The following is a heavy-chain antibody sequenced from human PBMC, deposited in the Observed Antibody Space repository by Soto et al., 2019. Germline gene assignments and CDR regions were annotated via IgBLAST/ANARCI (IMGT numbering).Heavy chain of an antibody. CDR2: INPKSGGT. V-gene: IGHV1-2*04. D-gene: IGHD2-8*01. J-gene: IGHJ6*02. Sequence: ASVKVSCKASGYSFTDYHIHWVRQAPGQGLEWLGRINPKSGGTSTAQKFQGWVTMTRDRSIGTVYMELTRLRSDDTAVYFCARGHSTDCSNGVCSFFYNHEMDVWGQGTTVTAP. CDR3: ARGHSTDCSNGVCSFFYNHEMDV. CDR1: GYSFTDYH.